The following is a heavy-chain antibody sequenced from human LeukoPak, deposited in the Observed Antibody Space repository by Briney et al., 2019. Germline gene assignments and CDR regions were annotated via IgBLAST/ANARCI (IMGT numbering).Heavy chain of an antibody. V-gene: IGHV3-30-3*01. CDR3: ATSLGYCSGGSCYSVRYYYGMDV. CDR2: ISYDGSNK. CDR1: GFTFSSYA. Sequence: GGSLRLSCAASGFTFSSYAMHWVRQAPGKGLEWVAVISYDGSNKYYADSVKGRFTISRDNSKNTLYLQMNSLRAEDTAVYYCATSLGYCSGGSCYSVRYYYGMDVWGQGTTVTVSS. D-gene: IGHD2-15*01. J-gene: IGHJ6*02.